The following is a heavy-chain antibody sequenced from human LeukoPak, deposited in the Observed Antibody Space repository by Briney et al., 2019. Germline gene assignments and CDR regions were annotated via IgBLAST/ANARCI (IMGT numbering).Heavy chain of an antibody. CDR3: ARRIAMAGNSFDI. Sequence: SETLSLTCTVTGGSISSYYWSWIRQPPGKGLEWIGYIYYTGSTNYNPSLKSRVTISVDTSKNQFSLKLSSVTAADPAVYYCARRIAMAGNSFDIWGQGPMVTVSS. V-gene: IGHV4-59*08. J-gene: IGHJ3*02. CDR2: IYYTGST. D-gene: IGHD6-19*01. CDR1: GGSISSYY.